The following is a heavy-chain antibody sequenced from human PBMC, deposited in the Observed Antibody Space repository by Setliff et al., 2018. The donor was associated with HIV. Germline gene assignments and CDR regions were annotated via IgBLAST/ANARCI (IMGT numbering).Heavy chain of an antibody. J-gene: IGHJ4*02. Sequence: GASVKVSCKASGGTFSDFRITWVRQAPGQGLEWMGEITPFVGITNYAQKFQGRVTIRADESTATAYIELSSLTSQDTAVYYCARDKGIREAASLGYWGQGSLVTVSS. D-gene: IGHD6-13*01. CDR3: ARDKGIREAASLGY. CDR2: ITPFVGIT. V-gene: IGHV1-69*10. CDR1: GGTFSDFR.